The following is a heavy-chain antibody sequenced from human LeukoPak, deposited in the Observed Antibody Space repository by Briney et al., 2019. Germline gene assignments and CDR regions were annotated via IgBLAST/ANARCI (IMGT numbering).Heavy chain of an antibody. CDR1: GFTFSSYG. V-gene: IGHV3-30*02. Sequence: GGSLRLSCAASGFTFSSYGMHWVRQAPGKGLEWVAFIRYDGSNKYYADSVKGRSTISRDNSKNTLYLQMNSLRAEDTAVYYCATSLTTVVTFDYWGQGTLVTVSS. CDR3: ATSLTTVVTFDY. CDR2: IRYDGSNK. J-gene: IGHJ4*02. D-gene: IGHD4-23*01.